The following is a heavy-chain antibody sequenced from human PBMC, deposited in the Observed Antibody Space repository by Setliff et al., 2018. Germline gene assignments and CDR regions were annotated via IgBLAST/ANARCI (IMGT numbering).Heavy chain of an antibody. J-gene: IGHJ5*02. V-gene: IGHV1-3*01. CDR2: INAGNGNT. CDR1: GYTFTNYA. Sequence: GASVKVSCKASGYTFTNYAIHWVHQAPGQRLEWMGWINAGNGNTKYSQKFQGRVTITRDTSASTAYMELSSLRSEDTAVYYCARDTYIGDFWSGYYIQGRFDPWGQGTLVTVSS. D-gene: IGHD3-3*01. CDR3: ARDTYIGDFWSGYYIQGRFDP.